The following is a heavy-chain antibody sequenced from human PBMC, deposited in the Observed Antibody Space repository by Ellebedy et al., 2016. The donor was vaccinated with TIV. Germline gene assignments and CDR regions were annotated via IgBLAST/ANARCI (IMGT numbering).Heavy chain of an antibody. D-gene: IGHD1-26*01. J-gene: IGHJ6*02. CDR1: GFTFGAYA. CDR3: CRVADLIGTPFHYGMDV. V-gene: IGHV3-49*03. CDR2: LRSQGHGGTT. Sequence: GESLKISCTPSGFTFGAYAVNWFRQAPGKGLEWVGSLRSQGHGGTTGYAASVEGRFVISADDSRRIAYLQMNSLEAEDTAVYYCCRVADLIGTPFHYGMDVWGRGTTVTVS.